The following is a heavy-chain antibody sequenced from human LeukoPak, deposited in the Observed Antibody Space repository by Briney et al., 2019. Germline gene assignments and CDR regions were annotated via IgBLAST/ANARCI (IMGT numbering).Heavy chain of an antibody. CDR1: GFTISNYD. Sequence: PGRSLRLSCAASGFTISNYDMHWVRQAPGKGLEWVALISYDGSNKYYADSVKGRFTISRDNSKNTLYLQMNSLRAEDTAAYYCTRDMGGTYFDYWGQGTLVTVSS. J-gene: IGHJ4*02. D-gene: IGHD1-26*01. CDR3: TRDMGGTYFDY. V-gene: IGHV3-30*03. CDR2: ISYDGSNK.